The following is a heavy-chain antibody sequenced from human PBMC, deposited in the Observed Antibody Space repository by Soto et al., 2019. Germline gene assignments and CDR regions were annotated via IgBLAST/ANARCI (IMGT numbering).Heavy chain of an antibody. CDR3: ARGLARSHFQY. D-gene: IGHD3-16*01. J-gene: IGHJ4*01. V-gene: IGHV4-39*01. CDR1: GVSISSRDSY. CDR2: FHYSGST. Sequence: XETLSLTCTVSGVSISSRDSYCGWIRQPPWKGLEWIGSFHYSGSTYYNPSLKSRVTISVDTSKNQLPLRVTSVTAADTAVYYCARGLARSHFQYW.